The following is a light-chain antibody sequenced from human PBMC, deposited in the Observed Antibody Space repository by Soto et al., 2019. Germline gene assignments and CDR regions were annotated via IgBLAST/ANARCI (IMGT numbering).Light chain of an antibody. V-gene: IGLV2-14*03. Sequence: QSVLAQPASVSGSPGQSITISCTGTSSVVGVYNYVSWFQQHPGKAPKLMVYDVSNRPSGVSNRFSGSKSGNTASLTISGLQAEDEADYYCSSYTSSSSYVSGTGTKVTVL. CDR2: DVS. CDR3: SSYTSSSSYV. CDR1: SSVVGVYNY. J-gene: IGLJ1*01.